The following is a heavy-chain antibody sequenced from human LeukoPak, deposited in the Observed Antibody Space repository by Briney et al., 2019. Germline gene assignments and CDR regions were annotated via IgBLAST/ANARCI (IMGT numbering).Heavy chain of an antibody. CDR2: IYYSGST. CDR1: GGSISSYY. J-gene: IGHJ5*02. CDR3: ARLLLWFVDPNWFVP. V-gene: IGHV4-59*08. D-gene: IGHD3-10*01. Sequence: SETLSLTCTASGGSISSYYWRWIRQPPGKVLEWIAYIYYSGSTNYNPSLKSRVTISVDTSKNQFSLKLSSVTAADTAVYYCARLLLWFVDPNWFVPWGQGTLVTVSS.